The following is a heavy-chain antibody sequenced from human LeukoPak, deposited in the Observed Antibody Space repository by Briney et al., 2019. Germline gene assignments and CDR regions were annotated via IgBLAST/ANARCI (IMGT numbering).Heavy chain of an antibody. D-gene: IGHD2-2*01. CDR2: ISGSGGST. V-gene: IGHV3-23*01. J-gene: IGHJ5*02. CDR3: AKGSTSFWFDP. CDR1: GFTFSSYT. Sequence: GGSLRLSCAASGFTFSSYTMNWVRQAPGKGLEWVSAISGSGGSTYYADSVKGRFTISRDNSKNTLYLQMNSLRAEDTAVYYCAKGSTSFWFDPWGQGTLVTVSS.